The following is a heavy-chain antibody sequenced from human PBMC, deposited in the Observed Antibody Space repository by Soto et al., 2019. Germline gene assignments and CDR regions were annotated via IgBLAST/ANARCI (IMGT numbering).Heavy chain of an antibody. CDR3: ARRSSFDS. CDR2: INHRGST. J-gene: IGHJ4*02. V-gene: IGHV4-34*01. Sequence: PSETLSLTCAVYGGSFSDYYWSWIRQPPGKGLEWIGEINHRGSTNNNPSLKSRVTISVDTSKNQFSLKLTSVTAADTAVYYCARRSSFDSWGQGTLVTVSS. CDR1: GGSFSDYY.